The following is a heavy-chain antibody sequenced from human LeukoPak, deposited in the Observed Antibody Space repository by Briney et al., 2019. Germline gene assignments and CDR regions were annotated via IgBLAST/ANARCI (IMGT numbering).Heavy chain of an antibody. CDR3: AKRSGWIAVGGESFDY. Sequence: GGSLRLSCAASGFTFSSYAMSWVRQAPGKGLEWVSAISGSGGSTYYADSVKGRFTISRDNSKNTLYLQMNSLRAEDTAVYYCAKRSGWIAVGGESFDYWGQGTLVAVSS. D-gene: IGHD6-19*01. J-gene: IGHJ4*02. V-gene: IGHV3-23*01. CDR2: ISGSGGST. CDR1: GFTFSSYA.